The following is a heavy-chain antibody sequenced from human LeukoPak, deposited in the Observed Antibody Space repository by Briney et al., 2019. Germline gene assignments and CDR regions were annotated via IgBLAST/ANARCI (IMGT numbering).Heavy chain of an antibody. CDR3: ASHDSSGYYRKGGYFDY. J-gene: IGHJ4*02. CDR2: ISYDGSNK. Sequence: GGSLRLSCAASGFTFSSYGMHWVRQAPGKGLEWVAVISYDGSNKYYADSVKGRFTISRDNSKNTLYLQMNSLRAEDTAVYYCASHDSSGYYRKGGYFDYWGQGTLVTVSS. V-gene: IGHV3-30*03. D-gene: IGHD3-22*01. CDR1: GFTFSSYG.